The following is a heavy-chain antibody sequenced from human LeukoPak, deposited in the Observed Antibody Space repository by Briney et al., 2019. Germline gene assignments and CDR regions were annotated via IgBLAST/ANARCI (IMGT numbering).Heavy chain of an antibody. V-gene: IGHV3-23*01. Sequence: QPGGSLRLSCAASGFRFSSYAMSWVRQAPGKGLEWVSGISGSGGSTDYRDSVKGRFTISRDNSMNTLYLQMNNLTAEDTAVYYCAKGGSSAWYERGWFDPWGQGTLVTVSS. CDR2: ISGSGGST. CDR1: GFRFSSYA. J-gene: IGHJ5*02. D-gene: IGHD6-19*01. CDR3: AKGGSSAWYERGWFDP.